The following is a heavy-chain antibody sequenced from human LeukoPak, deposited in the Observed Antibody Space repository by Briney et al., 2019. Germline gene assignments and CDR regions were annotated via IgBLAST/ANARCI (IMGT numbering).Heavy chain of an antibody. CDR2: MNPNSGNT. CDR1: GYTFTSYD. D-gene: IGHD3-22*01. V-gene: IGHV1-8*03. J-gene: IGHJ5*02. Sequence: ASVKVSCKASGYTFTSYDINWVRQATGQGLEWMGWMNPNSGNTSYAQKFQGRVTTTRNTSISTAYMELSSLRSEDTAVYYCARGMKYYYDSSGLNWFDPWGQGTLVTVSS. CDR3: ARGMKYYYDSSGLNWFDP.